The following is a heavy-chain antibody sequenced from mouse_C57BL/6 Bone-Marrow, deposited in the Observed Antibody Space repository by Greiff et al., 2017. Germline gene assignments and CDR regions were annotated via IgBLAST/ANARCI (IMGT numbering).Heavy chain of an antibody. V-gene: IGHV1-7*01. J-gene: IGHJ1*03. CDR1: GYTFTSYW. CDR2: INPSSGYT. CDR3: YYGWYFDV. Sequence: QVQLQQSGAELAKPGASVKLSCKASGYTFTSYWMHWVKQRPGQGLEWIGYINPSSGYTKYNQKFKDKATLTADKSSSTAYMQLSSLTYGDSAVYYCYYGWYFDVWGTGTTVTVSS. D-gene: IGHD1-1*01.